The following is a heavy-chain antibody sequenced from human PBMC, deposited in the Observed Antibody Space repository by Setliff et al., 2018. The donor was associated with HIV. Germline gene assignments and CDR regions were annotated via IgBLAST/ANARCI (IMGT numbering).Heavy chain of an antibody. CDR2: IYNSGST. V-gene: IGHV4-59*12. CDR1: DDSIRSSH. J-gene: IGHJ4*02. CDR3: AREQQLALDY. Sequence: SETLSLTCSVSDDSIRSSHWNWIRQPPGKGLEWIGYIYNSGSTTYNPSLKSRVTISVDTSKNQFTLRLSSVTAADTAVYYCAREQQLALDYWGQGTLVTVSS. D-gene: IGHD6-13*01.